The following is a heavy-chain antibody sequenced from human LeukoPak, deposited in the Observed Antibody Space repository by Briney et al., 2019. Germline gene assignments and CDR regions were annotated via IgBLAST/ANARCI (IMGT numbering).Heavy chain of an antibody. CDR3: ARVRRAGTPRGYYYGMCG. V-gene: IGHV1-8*01. CDR2: MNPNRGKT. J-gene: IGHJ6*02. D-gene: IGHD3-10*01. CDR1: GYTFTSYG. Sequence: ASVKVSCKASGYTFTSYGINWVRQAPGQGLEWMGWMNPNRGKTGYAQKFQGRVTMTRNKSTSTAYMELSSLRSEDTAVYYCARVRRAGTPRGYYYGMCGWGQVVTV.